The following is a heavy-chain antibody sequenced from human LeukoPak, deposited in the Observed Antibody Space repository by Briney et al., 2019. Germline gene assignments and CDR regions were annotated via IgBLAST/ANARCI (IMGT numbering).Heavy chain of an antibody. V-gene: IGHV4-59*06. CDR1: GGSISSYY. D-gene: IGHD5-12*01. CDR3: ARYYSGYDWAIDY. CDR2: IYYSGST. J-gene: IGHJ4*02. Sequence: SETLSLTCTVSGGSISSYYWSWIRQPPGKGLEWIGYIYYSGSTYYNPSLKSRVTISVDTSKNQFSLKLSSVTAADTAVYYCARYYSGYDWAIDYWGQGTLVTVSS.